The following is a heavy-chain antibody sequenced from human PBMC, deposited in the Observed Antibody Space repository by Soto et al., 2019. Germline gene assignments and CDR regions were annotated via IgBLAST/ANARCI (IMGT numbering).Heavy chain of an antibody. CDR3: ARDLLYYYGSGSLYSV. CDR2: ISSSSSYI. J-gene: IGHJ6*02. CDR1: GFTFSSYS. V-gene: IGHV3-21*01. D-gene: IGHD3-10*01. Sequence: GGSLRLSCAASGFTFSSYSMNWVRQAPGKGLEWVSSISSSSSYIYYADSVKGRFTIARDNAKNSLYLQMNSLRAEDTAVYYCARDLLYYYGSGSLYSVWGQGTTVTVSS.